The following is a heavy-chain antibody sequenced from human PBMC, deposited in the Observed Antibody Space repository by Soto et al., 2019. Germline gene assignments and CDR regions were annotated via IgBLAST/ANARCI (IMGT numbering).Heavy chain of an antibody. V-gene: IGHV3-23*01. Sequence: EVQLLESGGGLAQPGGSLRLSCVASGFTFSSYAMTWVRQAPGQGLEWVSVSSGSGGSTYYADSVKGRFTISRDNSKTTLYLQMNSLRAEDTAVYYCARDDSRAYYYDAFDIWGQGTMVTVSS. D-gene: IGHD3-22*01. J-gene: IGHJ3*02. CDR1: GFTFSSYA. CDR3: ARDDSRAYYYDAFDI. CDR2: SSGSGGST.